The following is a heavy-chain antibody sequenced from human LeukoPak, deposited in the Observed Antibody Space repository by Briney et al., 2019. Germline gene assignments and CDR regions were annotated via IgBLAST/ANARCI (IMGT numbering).Heavy chain of an antibody. CDR3: ARDPYSGNYGNYYYYYMDV. CDR2: ISYDKSHR. Sequence: GGSLRLSCAASGFTFSRYGMYWVRQAPGKGLEWVALISYDKSHRYYADSVKGRFTISRDNSKNTMYLQMNSLRAEDTAVYYCARDPYSGNYGNYYYYYMDVWGKGTTVTISS. V-gene: IGHV3-30*03. D-gene: IGHD1-26*01. J-gene: IGHJ6*03. CDR1: GFTFSRYG.